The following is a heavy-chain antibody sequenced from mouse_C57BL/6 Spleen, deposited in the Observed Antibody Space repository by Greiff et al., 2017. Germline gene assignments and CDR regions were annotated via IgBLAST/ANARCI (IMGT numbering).Heavy chain of an antibody. CDR2: INPSSGYT. Sequence: QVQLKESGAELAKPGASVKLSCKASGYTFTSYWMHWVKQRPGQGLEWIGYINPSSGYTKSNQKFKAKATLTADKSSSTAYMQLGSLTYEDAAVYYCARWGDYGSSPDYGGQGTTLTVSA. CDR3: ARWGDYGSSPDY. CDR1: GYTFTSYW. D-gene: IGHD1-1*01. V-gene: IGHV1-7*01. J-gene: IGHJ2*01.